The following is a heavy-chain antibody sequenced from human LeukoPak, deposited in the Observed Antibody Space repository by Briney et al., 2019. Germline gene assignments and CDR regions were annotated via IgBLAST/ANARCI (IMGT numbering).Heavy chain of an antibody. CDR2: ISYDGSNK. D-gene: IGHD3-22*01. CDR1: GFTFSSYA. Sequence: PGRSLRLSCAASGFTFSSYAMHWVRQAPGKGLEWVAVISYDGSNKYYADSVKGRFTISRDNSKNTLYLQMNSLRAEDTAVYYCAKDLYYDSSGYSPGDAFDIWGQGTMVTVSS. V-gene: IGHV3-30-3*01. J-gene: IGHJ3*02. CDR3: AKDLYYDSSGYSPGDAFDI.